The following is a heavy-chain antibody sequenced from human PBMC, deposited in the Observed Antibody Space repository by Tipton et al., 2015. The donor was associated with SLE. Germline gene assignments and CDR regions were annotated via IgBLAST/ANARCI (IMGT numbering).Heavy chain of an antibody. D-gene: IGHD6-6*01. J-gene: IGHJ4*02. V-gene: IGHV3-23*03. Sequence: GSLRLSCAASGFTFSSYAMSWVRQAPGKGLEWVSVIYSGGSSTYYADSVKGRFTISRDNSKNTLYLQMNSLRAEDTAGYYCRVGSSPDYWGQGTLVTVSS. CDR3: RVGSSPDY. CDR1: GFTFSSYA. CDR2: IYSGGSST.